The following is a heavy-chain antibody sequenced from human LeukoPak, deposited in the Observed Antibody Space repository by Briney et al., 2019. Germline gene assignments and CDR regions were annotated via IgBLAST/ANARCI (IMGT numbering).Heavy chain of an antibody. CDR1: GGSISSYY. J-gene: IGHJ4*02. CDR2: IYYSGST. D-gene: IGHD6-13*01. V-gene: IGHV4-59*01. Sequence: PSQTLSLTCTVSGGSISSYYWSWIRQPPGKGLEWIGYIYYSGSTNYNPSLKSRVTISVDTSKNQFSLKLSSVAAADTAVYYCASWIAAAGTGLGYWGQGTLVTVSS. CDR3: ASWIAAAGTGLGY.